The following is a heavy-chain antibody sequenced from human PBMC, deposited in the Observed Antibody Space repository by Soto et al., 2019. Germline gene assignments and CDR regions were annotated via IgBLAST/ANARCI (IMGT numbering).Heavy chain of an antibody. CDR2: ISYDGSNK. D-gene: IGHD6-19*01. J-gene: IGHJ6*02. V-gene: IGHV3-30-3*01. Sequence: QVQLVESGGGVVQPGRSLRLSCAASGFTFSSYAMHWVRQAPGKGLEWVAVISYDGSNKYYADSVKGRFTISRDNSKNTLYLQMNSLGAEDTAVYYCARGLGSGWTGGTYYYGMDVWGQGTTVTVSS. CDR1: GFTFSSYA. CDR3: ARGLGSGWTGGTYYYGMDV.